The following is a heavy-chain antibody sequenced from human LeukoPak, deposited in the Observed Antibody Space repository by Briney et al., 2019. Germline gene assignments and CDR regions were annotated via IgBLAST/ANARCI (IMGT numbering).Heavy chain of an antibody. V-gene: IGHV3-21*01. D-gene: IGHD6-19*01. CDR2: ISSSSSYI. J-gene: IGHJ4*02. CDR1: GFTFNNYA. CDR3: AKERGEWLAYFDY. Sequence: GGSLRLSCAASGFTFNNYAMNWVRQAPGKGLEWVSSISSSSSYIYYADSVKGRFTISRDNAKNSLYLQMNSLRAEDTAVYYCAKERGEWLAYFDYWGQGTLVTVSS.